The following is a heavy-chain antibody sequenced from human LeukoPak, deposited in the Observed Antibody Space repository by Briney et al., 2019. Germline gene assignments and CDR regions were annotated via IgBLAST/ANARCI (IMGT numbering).Heavy chain of an antibody. CDR2: IYPGDSDT. Sequence: GESLKISCKSSGYTFTTYWIGWVRQVPGKGLEWMGIIYPGDSDTRYSPPFRGQVTISADKSISTAYLQWSSLKASDTAIYYCARGPRIVGADYWGQGTLVTVSS. D-gene: IGHD1-26*01. CDR1: GYTFTTYW. J-gene: IGHJ4*02. CDR3: ARGPRIVGADY. V-gene: IGHV5-51*01.